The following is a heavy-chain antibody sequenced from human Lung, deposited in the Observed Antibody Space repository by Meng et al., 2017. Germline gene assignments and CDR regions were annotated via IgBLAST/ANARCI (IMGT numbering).Heavy chain of an antibody. CDR1: GFTFSTYW. CDR2: INTDGSST. J-gene: IGHJ4*02. CDR3: GRSDGYIRD. V-gene: IGHV3-74*01. D-gene: IGHD5-24*01. Sequence: EVQLVESGGGLVQPGGSLRLSCAASGFTFSTYWMHWARQAPGKGLVWVSHINTDGSSTNYADSVKDRFTISRDNAKNTLYLQMNSLRAEDTAVYYCGRSDGYIRDWGQGTLVTVSS.